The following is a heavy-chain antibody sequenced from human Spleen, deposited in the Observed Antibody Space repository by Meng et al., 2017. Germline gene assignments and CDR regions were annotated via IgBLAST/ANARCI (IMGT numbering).Heavy chain of an antibody. J-gene: IGHJ4*02. V-gene: IGHV4-4*02. CDR2: IYHSGST. CDR3: ARSTTAIDY. CDR1: SAFTRSSKW. Sequence: LLGSGHRLALPSGTLSPSFPVSSAFTRSSKWWSWVRQHPGKGLEGIGEIYHSGSTNYNPSIKSRVTISVDKAKNQFSLKLSSVTAADTAVYYCARSTTAIDYWGQGTLVTVSS. D-gene: IGHD4-17*01.